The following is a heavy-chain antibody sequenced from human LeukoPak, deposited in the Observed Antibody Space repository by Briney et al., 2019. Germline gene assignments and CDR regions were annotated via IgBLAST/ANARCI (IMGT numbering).Heavy chain of an antibody. V-gene: IGHV1-2*02. CDR3: ARDREAGYSSSWYPDY. J-gene: IGHJ4*02. CDR1: GGTFSSYA. D-gene: IGHD6-13*01. CDR2: INPNSGGT. Sequence: ASVKVSCKASGGTFSSYAISWVRQAPGQGLEWMGWINPNSGGTNYAQKFQGRVTMTRDTSISTAYMELSRLRSDDTAVYYCARDREAGYSSSWYPDYWGQGTLVTVSS.